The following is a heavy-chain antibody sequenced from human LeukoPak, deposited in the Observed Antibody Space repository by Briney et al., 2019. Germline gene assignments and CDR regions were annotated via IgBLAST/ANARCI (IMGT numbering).Heavy chain of an antibody. D-gene: IGHD4-17*01. CDR1: GGSLNGYY. CDR2: IHSSEGT. CDR3: ARHVYGEGMVV. Sequence: PSETVSLTCTVSGGSLNGYYWGWIRQPPGKGLECIAYIHSSEGTAHNASPKGRLTISLDTSKNQFSLTLSSVTAADPAVYYCARHVYGEGMVVWGKGTTVTVSS. V-gene: IGHV4-59*08. J-gene: IGHJ6*04.